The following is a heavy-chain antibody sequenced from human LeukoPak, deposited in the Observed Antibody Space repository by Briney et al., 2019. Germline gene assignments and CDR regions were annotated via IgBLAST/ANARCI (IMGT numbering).Heavy chain of an antibody. V-gene: IGHV3-21*01. Sequence: GGSLRLSCAASGFTFSSYSMNWVRQAPGKGLEWVSSISSSSSYIYYADSVKGRFTISRDNAKNSLYLQMNSLRAEDTAVYYCARDAPSEDYDFWSRYYYYYYMDVWGKGTTVTVSS. CDR3: ARDAPSEDYDFWSRYYYYYYMDV. J-gene: IGHJ6*03. CDR2: ISSSSSYI. CDR1: GFTFSSYS. D-gene: IGHD3-3*01.